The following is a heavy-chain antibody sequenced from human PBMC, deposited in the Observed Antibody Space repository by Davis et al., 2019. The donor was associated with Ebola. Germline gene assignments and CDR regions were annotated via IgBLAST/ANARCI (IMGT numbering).Heavy chain of an antibody. CDR3: ARVGIGYGGNPLVDYYYYGMDV. J-gene: IGHJ6*02. CDR1: GFTFSSYS. V-gene: IGHV3-21*01. CDR2: ISSSSSYI. D-gene: IGHD4-23*01. Sequence: PGGSLRLSCAASGFTFSSYSMNWVRQAPGKGLEWVSSISSSSSYIYYADSVKGRFTISRDNAKNSLYLQMNSLRAEDTAVYYCARVGIGYGGNPLVDYYYYGMDVWGQGTTVTVSS.